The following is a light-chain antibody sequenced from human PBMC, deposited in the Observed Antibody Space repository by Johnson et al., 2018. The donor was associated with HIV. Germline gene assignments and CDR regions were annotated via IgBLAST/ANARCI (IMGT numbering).Light chain of an antibody. Sequence: QSVLTQSPSVSAAPGQKVTISCSGSSSNIGNNYVSWYQQLPGTAPKLLIYENNKRPSGIPARFSRPKSGTSATLGITALQTGDEADYYCGTWGSSLSGLYVFGTGTKVTVL. CDR3: GTWGSSLSGLYV. J-gene: IGLJ1*01. CDR2: ENN. V-gene: IGLV1-51*02. CDR1: SSNIGNNY.